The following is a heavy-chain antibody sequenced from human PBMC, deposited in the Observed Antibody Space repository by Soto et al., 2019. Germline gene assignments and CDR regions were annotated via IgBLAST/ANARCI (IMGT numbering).Heavy chain of an antibody. CDR2: INPNSGGT. CDR3: ARSRGYCSSTSCSPLDY. V-gene: IGHV1-2*02. CDR1: GYAFTGYY. J-gene: IGHJ4*02. D-gene: IGHD2-2*01. Sequence: ASVKVSCKASGYAFTGYYMHWVRQAPGQGLEWMGWINPNSGGTNYAQKFQGRVTMTRDTSISTAYMELSRLRSDDTAVYYCARSRGYCSSTSCSPLDYWGQGTLVTVSS.